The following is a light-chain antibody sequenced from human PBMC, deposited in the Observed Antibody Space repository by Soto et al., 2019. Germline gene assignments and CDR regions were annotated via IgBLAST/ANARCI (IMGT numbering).Light chain of an antibody. CDR1: QTISSW. CDR2: DAS. CDR3: QQYSTYPWT. Sequence: IRVYLSPSALSGYVGDRVTITCRASQTISSWLAWYQQKPGKAPKLLIFDASSLESGVPSRFSGSGSATEFTLTISSLQPDDFATYYCQQYSTYPWT. V-gene: IGKV1-5*01. J-gene: IGKJ1*01.